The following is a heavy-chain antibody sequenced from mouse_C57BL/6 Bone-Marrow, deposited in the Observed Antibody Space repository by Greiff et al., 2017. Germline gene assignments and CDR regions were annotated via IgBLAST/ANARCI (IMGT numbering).Heavy chain of an antibody. D-gene: IGHD1-1*01. Sequence: EVQLQQPGAELVKPGASVKLSCKASGYTFTSYWMHWVKQRPEQGLEWIGWIDPENGDTDYASKFQGKATITADTSSNTAYLQRSSLTSEDTAVYYCTTYATTVAYYFDYWGQGTTLTVSS. J-gene: IGHJ2*01. V-gene: IGHV14-4*01. CDR1: GYTFTSYW. CDR2: IDPENGDT. CDR3: TTYATTVAYYFDY.